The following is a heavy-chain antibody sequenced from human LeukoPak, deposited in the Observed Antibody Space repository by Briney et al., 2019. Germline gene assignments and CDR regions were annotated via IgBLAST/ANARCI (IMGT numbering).Heavy chain of an antibody. J-gene: IGHJ6*02. CDR3: AREGRGVSVGMDV. Sequence: SETLSLTCTVSGGSISSSSYYWGWIRQPPGKGLEWIGSIYYSGSTYYNPSLKSRVTISVDTSKNQFSLKLSSVSVADTAVYFCAREGRGVSVGMDVWGQGTTVTVSS. D-gene: IGHD2-8*01. CDR2: IYYSGST. CDR1: GGSISSSSYY. V-gene: IGHV4-39*07.